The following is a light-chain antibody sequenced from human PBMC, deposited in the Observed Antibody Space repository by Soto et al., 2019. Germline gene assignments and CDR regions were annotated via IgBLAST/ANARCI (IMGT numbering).Light chain of an antibody. CDR3: CSHAGSYSWV. Sequence: QSALPQPRSVSGSPGQSVTISCTGTSSAVGAYNHVSWYQQHPGKVPKLIINEVSERPSGVPDRFSGSKSGNTASLTISGLQAEDEAEYYCCSHAGSYSWVFGGGTKLTVL. CDR2: EVS. J-gene: IGLJ3*02. V-gene: IGLV2-11*01. CDR1: SSAVGAYNH.